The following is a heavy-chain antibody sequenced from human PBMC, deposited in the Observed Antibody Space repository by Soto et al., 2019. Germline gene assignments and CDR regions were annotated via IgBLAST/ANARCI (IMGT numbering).Heavy chain of an antibody. J-gene: IGHJ4*02. CDR1: GYDFNTNW. CDR2: MYPGDSDT. D-gene: IGHD3-3*01. Sequence: GESLKISCRGSGYDFNTNWFGWVRQLPGRGLGWVGIMYPGDSDTRYNPSLQGHVTLSVDVTVSTAFLQWRLLETSDTGMYFCARLPRDCNKTSCYYADHWGQGTQVTVSS. V-gene: IGHV5-51*01. CDR3: ARLPRDCNKTSCYYADH.